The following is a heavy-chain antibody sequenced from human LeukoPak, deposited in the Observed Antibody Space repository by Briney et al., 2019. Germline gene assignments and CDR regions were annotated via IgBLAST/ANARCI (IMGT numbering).Heavy chain of an antibody. CDR2: ISSSSSYI. V-gene: IGHV3-21*04. Sequence: GGSLRLSCAASGFTFSSYSMNWVRQAPGKGLEWVSSISSSSSYIYYADSVKGRFTISRDNSKNTLYLQMNSLRAEDAAVYYCARAPVTSCRGAYCYPFDYWGQGTLVTVSS. CDR1: GFTFSSYS. CDR3: ARAPVTSCRGAYCYPFDY. J-gene: IGHJ4*02. D-gene: IGHD2-21*01.